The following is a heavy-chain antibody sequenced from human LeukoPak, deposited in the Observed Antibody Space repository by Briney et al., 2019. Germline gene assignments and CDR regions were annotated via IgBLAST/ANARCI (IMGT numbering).Heavy chain of an antibody. V-gene: IGHV3-11*04. Sequence: GGSLRLSCAASGFSFSDYYMTWIRQAPGKRLEWVSYISGISSNIQYADSVKGRFTISRDNAKNSLYLQMNSLRAEDTAVYYCARDYSSGWPGYWGQGTLVTVSS. CDR3: ARDYSSGWPGY. CDR1: GFSFSDYY. CDR2: ISGISSNI. D-gene: IGHD6-19*01. J-gene: IGHJ4*02.